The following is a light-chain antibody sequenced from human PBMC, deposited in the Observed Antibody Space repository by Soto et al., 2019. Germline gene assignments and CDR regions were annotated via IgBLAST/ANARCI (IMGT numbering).Light chain of an antibody. CDR3: QQYNSYSRT. V-gene: IGKV1-5*03. Sequence: DIQMTQSPSTLSASVGDRVTITCRASQSVKSWLAWYQQKPGKAPKLLIYKASNLESGVPSRFSGSGSGTEFTLTISSLQPDDFATYYGQQYNSYSRTFGQGTKVEIK. CDR2: KAS. J-gene: IGKJ1*01. CDR1: QSVKSW.